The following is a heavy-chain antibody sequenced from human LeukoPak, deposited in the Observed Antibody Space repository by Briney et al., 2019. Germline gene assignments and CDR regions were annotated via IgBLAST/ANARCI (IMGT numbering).Heavy chain of an antibody. Sequence: GGSLRLSCTGSGFTFGDYAMSWVRQAPGKGLEWVGIIRSIAYGETTEYAASVKGRFIISRDDSKSVAYLQMNSLKTEHTAVYYCVRDRHFYGSGILNYWGQGTLVTVSS. J-gene: IGHJ4*02. CDR2: IRSIAYGETT. V-gene: IGHV3-49*04. D-gene: IGHD3-10*01. CDR3: VRDRHFYGSGILNY. CDR1: GFTFGDYA.